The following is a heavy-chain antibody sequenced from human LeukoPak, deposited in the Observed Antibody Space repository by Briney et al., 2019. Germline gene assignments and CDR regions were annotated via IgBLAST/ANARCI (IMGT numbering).Heavy chain of an antibody. J-gene: IGHJ4*02. CDR1: GGSFSDYY. CDR3: ARVSYYYILRSDY. V-gene: IGHV4-34*01. Sequence: SETLSLTCVVYGGSFSDYYWSWIRHPPEKWMEWNGTIYYSGSPYYNPSLKSRVTISVDTSKNQFSLKLSSVTAADTAVYYCARVSYYYILRSDYWGQRTLVTVSS. CDR2: IYYSGSP. D-gene: IGHD3-9*01.